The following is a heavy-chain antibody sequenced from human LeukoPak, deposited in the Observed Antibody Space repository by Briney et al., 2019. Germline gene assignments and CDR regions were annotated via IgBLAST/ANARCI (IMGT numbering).Heavy chain of an antibody. Sequence: GGSLRLSCAASGFTFSNYWMHWVRQVPGKGLVWVSRIKSDGSSTNYVDSVKGRFTISRDNAKNTLYLQLNSLRAEDTAVYYCVGDYFFDYWGRGTLVTVPS. CDR3: VGDYFFDY. V-gene: IGHV3-74*01. CDR1: GFTFSNYW. J-gene: IGHJ4*02. CDR2: IKSDGSST.